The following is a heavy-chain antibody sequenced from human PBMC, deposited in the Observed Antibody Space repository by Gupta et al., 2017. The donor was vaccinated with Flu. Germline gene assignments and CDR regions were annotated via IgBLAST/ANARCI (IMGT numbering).Heavy chain of an antibody. Sequence: QVQLVQSGAEVKKPGASVKVSCKASGYTFTSYGISWVRQAPGQGLEWMGWISAYNGNTNYAQKLQGRVTMTTDTSTSTAYMELRSLRSDDTAVYYCARDRGADCSSTSCKANLYDDYYYGMDVWGQGTTVTVSS. CDR1: GYTFTSYG. CDR3: ARDRGADCSSTSCKANLYDDYYYGMDV. J-gene: IGHJ6*02. CDR2: ISAYNGNT. D-gene: IGHD2-2*01. V-gene: IGHV1-18*01.